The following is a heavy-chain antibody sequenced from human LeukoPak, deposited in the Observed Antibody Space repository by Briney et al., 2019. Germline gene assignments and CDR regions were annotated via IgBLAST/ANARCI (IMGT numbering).Heavy chain of an antibody. CDR3: ARGFDYDSSDFYNYFFDY. CDR2: LSSSGSAF. V-gene: IGHV3-48*03. Sequence: GGSLTLSCEDSGFTFRSYEMNWVRQAPGKGLEWIAYLSSSGSAFSYADSVKGRFTIARDNAKNTLYLQMNSLRAEDTAVYYCARGFDYDSSDFYNYFFDYWGQGTLVTVSS. CDR1: GFTFRSYE. J-gene: IGHJ4*02. D-gene: IGHD3-22*01.